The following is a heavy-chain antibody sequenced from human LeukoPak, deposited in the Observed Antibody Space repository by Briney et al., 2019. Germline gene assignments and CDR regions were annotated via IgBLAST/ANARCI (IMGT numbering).Heavy chain of an antibody. CDR3: ARLAHSSGYLAFDY. Sequence: PSETLSLTCSVSGGSIGSRYHYWGWIRQPPGKGLEWIGSIEYSGSTYYNPPLKSRVIMSVDTSKKQFSLKVTSVTAADTAVYYCARLAHSSGYLAFDYWGQGTLVTVSP. CDR1: GGSIGSRYHY. D-gene: IGHD6-19*01. CDR2: IEYSGST. J-gene: IGHJ4*02. V-gene: IGHV4-39*01.